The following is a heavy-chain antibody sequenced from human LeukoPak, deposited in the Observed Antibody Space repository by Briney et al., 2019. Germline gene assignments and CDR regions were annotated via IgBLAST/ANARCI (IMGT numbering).Heavy chain of an antibody. CDR1: GFTFSGHW. CDR2: ISGSGGST. Sequence: QAGGSLRLSCAASGFTFSGHWMSWVRQAPGKGLEWVSTISGSGGSTYYADSVKGRFTISRDNSKNTLYLQMNSLRAEDTAVYYCAKVPGGGYFDYWGQGTLVTVSS. V-gene: IGHV3-23*01. D-gene: IGHD3-10*01. CDR3: AKVPGGGYFDY. J-gene: IGHJ4*02.